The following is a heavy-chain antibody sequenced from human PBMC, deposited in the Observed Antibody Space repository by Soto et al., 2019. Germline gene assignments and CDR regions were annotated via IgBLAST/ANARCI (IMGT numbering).Heavy chain of an antibody. D-gene: IGHD1-26*01. J-gene: IGHJ5*02. V-gene: IGHV3-13*05. CDR1: GFSFRDYD. Sequence: PGGSLRLSCAASGFSFRDYDMHWVRQRTGKGLEWVSGLGAADDPYYIASVKGRFSVSRDNAQNSLYLQMNNLRVDDTAVYYCARNRARAYSGSYLSTRDWFDPWGQGTLVTVSS. CDR2: LGAADDP. CDR3: ARNRARAYSGSYLSTRDWFDP.